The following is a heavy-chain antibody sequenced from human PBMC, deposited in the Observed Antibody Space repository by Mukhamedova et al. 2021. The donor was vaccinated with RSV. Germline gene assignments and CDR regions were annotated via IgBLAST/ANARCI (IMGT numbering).Heavy chain of an antibody. Sequence: GLEWVSYISSSSSTIYYADSVKGRFTISRDNAKNSLYLQMNSLRDEDTAVYYCARDPGRNYYYYYYMDVWGKGTTVTVSS. CDR3: ARDPGRNYYYYYYMDV. V-gene: IGHV3-48*02. CDR2: ISSSSSTI. D-gene: IGHD1-14*01. J-gene: IGHJ6*03.